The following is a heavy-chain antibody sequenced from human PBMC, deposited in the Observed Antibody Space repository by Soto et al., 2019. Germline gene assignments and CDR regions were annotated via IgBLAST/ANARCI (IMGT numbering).Heavy chain of an antibody. CDR3: TRLNYYDTSGYPYFFDY. V-gene: IGHV4-59*12. J-gene: IGHJ4*02. CDR2: VHYVGTT. Sequence: QVQLRESGPGLVKPSETLSLTCSVSGYSMSEFYWSWIRQSPGKGLEWIGYVHYVGTTKYNPSHKSRVTISVDTSKKQFSLNLRSVTAADTAVYYCTRLNYYDTSGYPYFFDYWGQGAPVTVSS. CDR1: GYSMSEFY. D-gene: IGHD3-22*01.